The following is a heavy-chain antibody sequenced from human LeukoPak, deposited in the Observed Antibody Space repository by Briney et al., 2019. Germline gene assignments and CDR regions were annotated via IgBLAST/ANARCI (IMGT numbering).Heavy chain of an antibody. V-gene: IGHV1-2*02. Sequence: GASVKVSCKASGYTFTGYYMHWVRQAPRQGLEWMGWINPNSGGTNYAQKFQGRVTMTRDTSISTAYMELSRLRSDDTAVYYCARAGPNYYDSSGYYSYWGQGTLVTVSS. CDR3: ARAGPNYYDSSGYYSY. CDR2: INPNSGGT. D-gene: IGHD3-22*01. J-gene: IGHJ4*02. CDR1: GYTFTGYY.